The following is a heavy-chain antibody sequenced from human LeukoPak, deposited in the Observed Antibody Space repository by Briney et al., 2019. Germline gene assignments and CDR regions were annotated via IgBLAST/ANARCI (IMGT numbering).Heavy chain of an antibody. CDR2: TTAYNGHT. Sequence: ASVKVSCKASGYTFTGYYIHRVRQAPGQGLEWVGLTTAYNGHTNYAQKFQGRFTMTTDTSTSTAYMDLRSLRADDTAVYYCARFLPQKWELHGIWFDPWGQGTLVTVSS. V-gene: IGHV1-18*04. J-gene: IGHJ5*02. CDR1: GYTFTGYY. D-gene: IGHD1-26*01. CDR3: ARFLPQKWELHGIWFDP.